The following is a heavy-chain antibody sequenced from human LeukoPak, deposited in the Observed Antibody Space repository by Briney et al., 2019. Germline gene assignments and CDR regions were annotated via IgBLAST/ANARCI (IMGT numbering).Heavy chain of an antibody. V-gene: IGHV1-8*01. CDR2: MNPNNGNT. CDR3: AKGVYVDIVATIDY. J-gene: IGHJ4*02. CDR1: GYTFTSYD. D-gene: IGHD5-12*01. Sequence: ASVKVSCKASGYTFTSYDINWVRQATGQGLEWMGWMNPNNGNTDYAQKFQGRVTLTRNTSITTAYMELSSLTSEDTAVYYCAKGVYVDIVATIDYWGQGTLVTVSS.